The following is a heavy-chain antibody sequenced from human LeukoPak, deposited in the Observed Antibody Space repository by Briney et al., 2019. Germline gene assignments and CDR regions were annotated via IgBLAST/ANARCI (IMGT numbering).Heavy chain of an antibody. CDR3: ARDIELST. CDR2: ISFNGRNA. CDR1: GFTFGDSA. D-gene: IGHD3-16*02. V-gene: IGHV3-23*01. J-gene: IGHJ3*01. Sequence: GGSLRLSCAASGFTFGDSAMSWVRQTPRKGLEWVSLISFNGRNAYYGDSVKGRFTISRDNSKDTVYLQMNSLRAEDTAIFYCARDIELSTWGPGTMVTVSS.